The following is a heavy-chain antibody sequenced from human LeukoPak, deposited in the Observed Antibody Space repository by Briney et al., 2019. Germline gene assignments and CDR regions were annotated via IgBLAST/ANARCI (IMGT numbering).Heavy chain of an antibody. Sequence: SETLSLTCTVSGGSISSYYWSWIRQPPGKGLEWIGNIYYSGSTNYNPSLKSRVTISVDTSRNQFSLKLSSVTAADTAVYYCARVSPTYYDFWSDDYNWFDPWGQGTLVIVSS. V-gene: IGHV4-59*01. CDR3: ARVSPTYYDFWSDDYNWFDP. CDR2: IYYSGST. CDR1: GGSISSYY. J-gene: IGHJ5*02. D-gene: IGHD3-3*01.